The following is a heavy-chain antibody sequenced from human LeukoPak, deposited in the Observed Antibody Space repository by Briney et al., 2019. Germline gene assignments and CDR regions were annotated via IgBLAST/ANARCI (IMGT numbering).Heavy chain of an antibody. CDR2: IYPGDSDT. CDR1: GYSFTNYW. Sequence: GESLKISCKGSGYSFTNYWIAWVRQMPGEGLEWMGTIYPGDSDTRYSPSFQGQVTISADKSISTAYLQWSSLKASDTVMYYCARSDYGDYYYDPWGQGTLVTVSS. J-gene: IGHJ5*02. D-gene: IGHD4-17*01. V-gene: IGHV5-51*01. CDR3: ARSDYGDYYYDP.